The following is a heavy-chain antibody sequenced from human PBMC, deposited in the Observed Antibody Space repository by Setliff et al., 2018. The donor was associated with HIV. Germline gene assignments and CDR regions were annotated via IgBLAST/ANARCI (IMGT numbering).Heavy chain of an antibody. V-gene: IGHV4-39*01. CDR2: IYYSGST. Sequence: SETLSLTCAVYRGSFSHYYWGWIRQPPGKGLEWIGSIYYSGSTYYNPSLKSRVTISVDTSKNQFSLKLNSVAAADTAMYYCARHPPYCSGGSCYRGRGYYFDYWGQGTLVTVSS. CDR1: RGSFSHYY. CDR3: ARHPPYCSGGSCYRGRGYYFDY. D-gene: IGHD2-15*01. J-gene: IGHJ4*02.